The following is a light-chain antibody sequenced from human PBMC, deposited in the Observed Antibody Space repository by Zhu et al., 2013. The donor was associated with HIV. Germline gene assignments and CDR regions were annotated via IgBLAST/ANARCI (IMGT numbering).Light chain of an antibody. CDR2: DAS. CDR1: QNVNNN. V-gene: IGKV3-20*01. J-gene: IGKJ1*01. Sequence: EIVMTQSPATLSLSPGERATLSCRASQNVNNNFAWYQQRPGQAPRLLIFDASNRATGTPARFSGSGVWDETSLSPSPEWSLKTLSIYYCQHYGSSPPWTFGQGPNVE. CDR3: QHYGSSPPWT.